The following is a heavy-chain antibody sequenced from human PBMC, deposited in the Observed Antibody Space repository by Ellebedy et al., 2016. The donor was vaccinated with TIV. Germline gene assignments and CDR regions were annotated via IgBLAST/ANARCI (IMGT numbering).Heavy chain of an antibody. V-gene: IGHV3-33*01. CDR3: ARDLRGGNSGPDY. D-gene: IGHD4-23*01. J-gene: IGHJ4*02. CDR2: LWYDESNK. CDR1: RFTFSNSG. Sequence: PGGSLRLSCAASRFTFSNSGMHWVRQAPGKGLEWVALLWYDESNKYYADSVKGRFTISRDNSKNTLYLQMNSLSAEDTAVYYCARDLRGGNSGPDYWGQGTLVTVSS.